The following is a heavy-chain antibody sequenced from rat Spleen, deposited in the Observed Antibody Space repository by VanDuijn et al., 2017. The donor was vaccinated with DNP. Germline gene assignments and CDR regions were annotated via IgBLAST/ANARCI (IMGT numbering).Heavy chain of an antibody. CDR2: ISYDGGRI. CDR1: GFTFSDYY. V-gene: IGHV5-22*01. J-gene: IGHJ2*01. D-gene: IGHD1-5*01. Sequence: EVQLVESGGGLVQPGRSLKLSCAASGFTFSDYYMAWVRQAPAEGLECVAYISYDGGRIYYGDSVKGRFTISRDNAKSTLYLQMNSLRSEDMATYYCARGSITTFDYWGQGVMVTVSS. CDR3: ARGSITTFDY.